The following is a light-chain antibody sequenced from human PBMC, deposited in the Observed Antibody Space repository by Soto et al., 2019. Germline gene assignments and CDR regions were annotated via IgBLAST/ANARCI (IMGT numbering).Light chain of an antibody. CDR3: QQRSNWPPMYI. Sequence: EIVLTQSPATLSLSPGERATLSCRASQSVSSYLAWYQQKPGQAPRLLIYDASNRATGIPARFSGSGSGTDFTLTISSLEAEDFAVYYCQQRSNWPPMYIFGQGTKLEIK. CDR1: QSVSSY. V-gene: IGKV3-11*01. CDR2: DAS. J-gene: IGKJ2*01.